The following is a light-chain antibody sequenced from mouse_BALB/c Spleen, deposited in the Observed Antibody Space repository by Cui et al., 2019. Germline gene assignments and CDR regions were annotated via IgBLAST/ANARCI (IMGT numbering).Light chain of an antibody. CDR3: QQWSGYPWT. CDR1: SSVSSSY. Sequence: ETVLTQSPAIMAASPGQKVTMTCSASSSVSSSYLHWYQQKSGASPKPLIHRTSNLASGVPARFSGSGSGTSYSLTISSVEAEDDATYYCQQWSGYPWTFGGGTKLEIK. CDR2: RTS. J-gene: IGKJ1*01. V-gene: IGKV4-58*01.